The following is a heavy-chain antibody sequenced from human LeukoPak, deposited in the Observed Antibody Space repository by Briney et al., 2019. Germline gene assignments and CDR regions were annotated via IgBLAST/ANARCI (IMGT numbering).Heavy chain of an antibody. CDR3: ARVRIAAAYDAFDT. D-gene: IGHD6-13*01. CDR2: IYTSGST. Sequence: SQTLSLTCTVSGGSISSGSYYWSWIRQPAGKGLEWIGPIYTSGSTHYNPSLKSRVTISVDTSKNQFSLKLTSVTAADTAVYYCARVRIAAAYDAFDTWGQGTMVTVSS. CDR1: GGSISSGSYY. V-gene: IGHV4-61*02. J-gene: IGHJ3*02.